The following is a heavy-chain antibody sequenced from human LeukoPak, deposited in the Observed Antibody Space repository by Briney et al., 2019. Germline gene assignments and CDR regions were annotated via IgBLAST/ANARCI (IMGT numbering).Heavy chain of an antibody. D-gene: IGHD5-24*01. CDR1: GFTFSSYA. J-gene: IGHJ4*02. CDR3: AKDDVEMATIGNFDY. Sequence: GGSLRLSCAASGFTFSSYAMSWVRQAPGKGQEWVSAISGSGGSTYYADSVKGRSTISRDNSKNTLYLQMNSLRAEDTAVYYCAKDDVEMATIGNFDYWGQGTLVTVSS. CDR2: ISGSGGST. V-gene: IGHV3-23*01.